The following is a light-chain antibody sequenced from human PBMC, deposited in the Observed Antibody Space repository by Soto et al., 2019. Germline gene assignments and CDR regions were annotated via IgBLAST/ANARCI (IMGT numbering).Light chain of an antibody. V-gene: IGLV2-8*01. CDR2: EVN. CDR1: SSDVGGYKY. CDR3: SSYAGSNSEV. J-gene: IGLJ2*01. Sequence: QSALTQPPSASGSPGQSVTISCTGTSSDVGGYKYVSWYQHHPGKAPKLMIYEVNKRPSGVPDRFSGSKSGNTASLTVSGLQAHDEADYYCSSYAGSNSEVFGGGTKLTVL.